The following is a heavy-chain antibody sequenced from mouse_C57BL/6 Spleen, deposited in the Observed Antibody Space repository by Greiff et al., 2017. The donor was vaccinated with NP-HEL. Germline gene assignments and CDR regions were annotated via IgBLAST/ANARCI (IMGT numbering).Heavy chain of an antibody. CDR1: GYTFTSYW. Sequence: QVQLQQPGAELVKPGASVKLSCKASGYTFTSYWMHWVKQRPGQGLEWIGMIHPNSGSTNYNEKFKSKATLTVDKSSSTAYMQLSSLTSEDSAVYYCARSYYDYDEGYFAVWGTGTTVTVSS. J-gene: IGHJ1*03. CDR2: IHPNSGST. CDR3: ARSYYDYDEGYFAV. V-gene: IGHV1-64*01. D-gene: IGHD2-4*01.